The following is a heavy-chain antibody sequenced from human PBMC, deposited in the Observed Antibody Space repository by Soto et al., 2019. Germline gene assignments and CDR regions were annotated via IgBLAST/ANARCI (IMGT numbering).Heavy chain of an antibody. V-gene: IGHV1-8*01. CDR3: AREEARIADRNWFDP. CDR2: MNPNSGNT. CDR1: GYTFTGYD. Sequence: ASVKVSCKASGYTFTGYDINWVRQATGQGLEWMGWMNPNSGNTGYAQKFQGRVTMTRNTSISTAYMELSSLRSEDTAVYYCAREEARIADRNWFDPWGQGTLVTVSS. D-gene: IGHD6-13*01. J-gene: IGHJ5*02.